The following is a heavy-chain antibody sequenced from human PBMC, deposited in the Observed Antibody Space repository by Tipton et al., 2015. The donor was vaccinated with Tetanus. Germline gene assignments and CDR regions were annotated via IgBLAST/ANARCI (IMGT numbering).Heavy chain of an antibody. CDR2: IHYSGNT. J-gene: IGHJ6*03. CDR1: GGSISSSDHY. CDR3: ARVGYYYYYMDV. V-gene: IGHV4-30-4*01. Sequence: TLSLTCSVSGGSISSSDHYWGWIRQHPGKGLEWIGYIHYSGNTFYKPSLKSRVTISVDTSKKQFSLKMTSVTAADTAVYFCARVGYYYYYMDVWGKGTTVTVSS. D-gene: IGHD3-22*01.